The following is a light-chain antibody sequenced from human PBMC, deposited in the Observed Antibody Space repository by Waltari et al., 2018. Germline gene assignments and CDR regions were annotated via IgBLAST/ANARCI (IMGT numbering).Light chain of an antibody. CDR1: HTVRTTY. Sequence: IVLPQSTGTLSLSPAERATLSGRASHTVRTTYLAWYQQKPGQAPTLLTYCASSRATGIPDRFSGSGSGTDFSLTISSLEPEDFAVYYCQQYDISPLTFGGGTKVEIK. CDR3: QQYDISPLT. CDR2: CAS. V-gene: IGKV3-20*01. J-gene: IGKJ4*01.